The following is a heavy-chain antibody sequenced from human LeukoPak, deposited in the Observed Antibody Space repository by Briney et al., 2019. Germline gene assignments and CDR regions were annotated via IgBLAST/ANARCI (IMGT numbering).Heavy chain of an antibody. CDR2: IKQDGSEK. J-gene: IGHJ4*02. CDR3: AREYYGGAMDY. D-gene: IGHD3-16*01. V-gene: IGHV3-7*01. Sequence: GGSLRLSCAASGFTFIKYSMTWVRQAPGKGLEWVANIKQDGSEKYYVDSVKGRFTISRDNAKNSLYLQMDSLRAEDTAVYYCAREYYGGAMDYWGQGTLVTVSS. CDR1: GFTFIKYS.